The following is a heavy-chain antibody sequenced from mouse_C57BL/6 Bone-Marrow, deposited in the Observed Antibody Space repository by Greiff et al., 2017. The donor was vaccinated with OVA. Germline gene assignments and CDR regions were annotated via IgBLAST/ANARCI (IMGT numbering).Heavy chain of an antibody. CDR3: ARRGLGPLYWYFDV. CDR2: IYPRSGNT. CDR1: GYTFTSYG. V-gene: IGHV1-81*01. J-gene: IGHJ1*03. D-gene: IGHD4-1*01. Sequence: VQLQQSGAELARPGASVKLSCKASGYTFTSYGISWVKQSTGQGLEWIGEIYPRSGNTYYNEKFKGRATLTADKSSSTAYMELRSLTSEDSAVYFCARRGLGPLYWYFDVWGTGTTVTVSS.